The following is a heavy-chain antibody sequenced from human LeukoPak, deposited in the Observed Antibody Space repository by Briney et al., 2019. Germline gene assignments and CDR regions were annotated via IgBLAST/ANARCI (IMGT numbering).Heavy chain of an antibody. D-gene: IGHD2-2*01. CDR3: ARGVVVVPAAHYYFDY. V-gene: IGHV4-59*12. Sequence: SETLSLTCTVSGGSISSYYWSWIRQPPGKGLEWIGYIYYSGSTNYNPSLKSRVTISVDRSKNQFSLKLSSVTAADTAVYYCARGVVVVPAAHYYFDYWGQGTLVTVSS. J-gene: IGHJ4*02. CDR1: GGSISSYY. CDR2: IYYSGST.